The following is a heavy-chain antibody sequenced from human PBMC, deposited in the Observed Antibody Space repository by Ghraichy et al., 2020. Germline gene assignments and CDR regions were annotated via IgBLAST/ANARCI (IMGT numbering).Heavy chain of an antibody. J-gene: IGHJ4*02. CDR2: ISNNGGST. CDR1: GFPFSNYA. D-gene: IGHD1-1*01. Sequence: GVLRLSCAASGFPFSNYAIHWVRQAPGKGLEYVSGISNNGGSTYYANSVKGRFTISRDNSRNTLYLEMGSLRAEDLAVYYCARDWGTTGTSGGFDYWGQGTLVTVSS. V-gene: IGHV3-64*01. CDR3: ARDWGTTGTSGGFDY.